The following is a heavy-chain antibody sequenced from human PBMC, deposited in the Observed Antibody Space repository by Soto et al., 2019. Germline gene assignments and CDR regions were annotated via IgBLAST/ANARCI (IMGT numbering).Heavy chain of an antibody. CDR1: GFTFSSYS. CDR3: ARGPPRITMSEGAFDI. J-gene: IGHJ3*02. V-gene: IGHV3-21*01. CDR2: ISSSSSYI. D-gene: IGHD3-22*01. Sequence: LRLSCAASGFTFSSYSMNWVRQAPGKGLEWVSSISSSSSYIYYADSVKGRFTISRDNAKNSLYLQMNSLRAEDTAVYYCARGPPRITMSEGAFDIWGQGTMVTVSS.